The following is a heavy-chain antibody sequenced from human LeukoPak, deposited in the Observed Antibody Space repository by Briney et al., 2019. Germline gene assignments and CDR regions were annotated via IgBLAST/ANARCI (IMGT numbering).Heavy chain of an antibody. CDR2: ISYDGSNK. J-gene: IGHJ5*02. V-gene: IGHV3-30*04. CDR3: ARGDGGEDNWFDP. D-gene: IGHD3-16*01. Sequence: GGSLRLSCAASGFTFSSYAMHWVRQAPGKGLEWVAVISYDGSNKYYADSVKGRFTISRDNSKNTLYLQMNSLRAEDTAVYYCARGDGGEDNWFDPWGQGTLVTVSS. CDR1: GFTFSSYA.